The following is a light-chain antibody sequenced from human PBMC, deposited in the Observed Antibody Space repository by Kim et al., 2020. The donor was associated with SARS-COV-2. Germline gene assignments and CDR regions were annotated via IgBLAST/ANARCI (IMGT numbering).Light chain of an antibody. CDR3: QQLYNYPIT. Sequence: ASVGDRVTVTCRASQDFSNYLAWYHQRPGKAPKLLIYAASTLQSGVPPRFSGSGSGTEFTLTISSLQAEDLGTYYCQQLYNYPITFGQGTRLEIK. J-gene: IGKJ5*01. CDR2: AAS. V-gene: IGKV1-9*01. CDR1: QDFSNY.